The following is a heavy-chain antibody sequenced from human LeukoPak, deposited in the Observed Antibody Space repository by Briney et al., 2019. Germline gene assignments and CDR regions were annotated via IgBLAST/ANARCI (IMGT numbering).Heavy chain of an antibody. J-gene: IGHJ4*02. CDR1: GGSISSYY. V-gene: IGHV3-23*01. CDR3: ARKFGGYCSGTSCQINFDY. CDR2: ISGSGGST. D-gene: IGHD2-2*01. Sequence: ETLSLTCTVSGGSISSYYWSWMRQPPGKGLEWVSAISGSGGSTYYADSVKGRFTISRDNSKNTLYLQMNSLRAEDTAVYYCARKFGGYCSGTSCQINFDYWGQGTLVTVSS.